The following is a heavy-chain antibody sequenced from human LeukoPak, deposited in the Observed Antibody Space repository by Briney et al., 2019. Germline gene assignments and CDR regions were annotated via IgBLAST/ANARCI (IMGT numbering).Heavy chain of an antibody. V-gene: IGHV3-23*01. CDR3: ARASWISTADAVC. D-gene: IGHD2-2*03. CDR2: INGRGDGP. CDR1: GFSFSSFA. J-gene: IGHJ4*02. Sequence: GGSLRLSCAASGFSFSSFAMTWVRQSPGKGLEWVSSINGRGDGPFYADSVKGRFTISRDNSKNTVDLQLNSLRDGDTALYYCARASWISTADAVCWGQGTQVTVSS.